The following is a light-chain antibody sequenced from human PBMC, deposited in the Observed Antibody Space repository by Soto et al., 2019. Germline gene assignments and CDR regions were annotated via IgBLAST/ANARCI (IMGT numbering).Light chain of an antibody. J-gene: IGKJ1*01. V-gene: IGKV3-15*01. CDR1: QSVGSN. CDR2: GAS. Sequence: EIVMTQSPATLSVSPGERATLSCRASQSVGSNLAWYQQKPGQAPRLLIYGASTRATGIPARFSGSGSGTECTLPISSLQSEDFAIYFCQQYNNWPPDRTFGQGTKVEIK. CDR3: QQYNNWPPDRT.